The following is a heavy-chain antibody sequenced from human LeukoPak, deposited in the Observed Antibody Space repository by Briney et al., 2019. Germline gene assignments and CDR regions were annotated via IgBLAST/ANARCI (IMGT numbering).Heavy chain of an antibody. D-gene: IGHD3-10*01. J-gene: IGHJ6*04. V-gene: IGHV4-61*01. CDR3: ARGSTYYYGSGSYYYYYGMDV. Sequence: SETLFLTCTVSGGSVSSGSYYWSWIRQPPGKGLEWIGYIYYSGSTNYNPSLKSRVTISVDTSKNQFSLKLSSVTAADTAVYYCARGSTYYYGSGSYYYYYGMDVWGKGTTVTVSS. CDR2: IYYSGST. CDR1: GGSVSSGSYY.